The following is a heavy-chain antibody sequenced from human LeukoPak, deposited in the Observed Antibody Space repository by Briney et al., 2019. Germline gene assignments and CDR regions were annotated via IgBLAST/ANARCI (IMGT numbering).Heavy chain of an antibody. Sequence: GGSLRLSCAASGYTFSHYSVNWVRQAPGKGLKRVSSISSTSDYIYYADSVKGRFTISRDNTKSSLYLQMNSLRAEDTAVYYCVSGNDPDSTWENYRLDAFDIWGQGTTVIVSS. CDR1: GYTFSHYS. D-gene: IGHD3-16*02. V-gene: IGHV3-21*01. CDR2: ISSTSDYI. CDR3: VSGNDPDSTWENYRLDAFDI. J-gene: IGHJ3*02.